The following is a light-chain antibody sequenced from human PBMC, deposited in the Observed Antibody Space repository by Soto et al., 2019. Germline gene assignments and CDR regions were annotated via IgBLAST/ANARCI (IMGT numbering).Light chain of an antibody. CDR2: EGT. CDR1: SSDVGSYNL. J-gene: IGLJ1*01. CDR3: YSYAGENLYV. Sequence: QSALTQPASVSASPGQSFTIPCTGTSSDVGSYNLVSWFQQHPGKVPKLLIYEGTKRPSGLSDRFSGSKSGTTASLTISGLQAEDEAHYYCYSYAGENLYVFGTGPKLTVL. V-gene: IGLV2-23*01.